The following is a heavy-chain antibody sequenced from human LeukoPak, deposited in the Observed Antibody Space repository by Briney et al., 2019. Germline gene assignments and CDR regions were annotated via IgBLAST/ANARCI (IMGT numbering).Heavy chain of an antibody. J-gene: IGHJ4*02. V-gene: IGHV3-64*01. D-gene: IGHD4-17*01. Sequence: GGSLRLSCAASGFTFSSYAMHWVRQAPGKGLEYVSAISSNGGSTYYANSVKGRFTISRDNSKNTLYLQMGSLRAEDMAVYYCARGAYGDYLAYWGQGTLVTVPS. CDR2: ISSNGGST. CDR1: GFTFSSYA. CDR3: ARGAYGDYLAY.